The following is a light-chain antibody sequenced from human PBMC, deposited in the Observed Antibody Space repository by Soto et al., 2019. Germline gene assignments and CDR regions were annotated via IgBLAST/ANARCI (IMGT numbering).Light chain of an antibody. CDR2: GNS. J-gene: IGLJ2*01. V-gene: IGLV1-40*01. CDR3: QSYDSSLSASHVV. Sequence: QSVLTQPPSVSGAPGQRVTFSCTGSSSNIGAGYDVHWYQQLPGTAPKLLIYGNSNRPSGVPDRFSGSKSGTSASLAITGLQAEDEADYYCQSYDSSLSASHVVFGGGTKLTVL. CDR1: SSNIGAGYD.